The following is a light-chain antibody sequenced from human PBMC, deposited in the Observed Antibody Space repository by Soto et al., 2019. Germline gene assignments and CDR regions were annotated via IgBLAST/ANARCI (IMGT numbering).Light chain of an antibody. V-gene: IGKV3-20*01. CDR2: GAS. CDR1: ESVSSSY. Sequence: EIVLTQSPGTLSLSPGERATLSCRASESVSSSYLAWYQQKPGQAPRLLIFGASSMATGTPDRFSGSGSGTDFTLTISRLEPEDFAVYYCQQYGSSPPWTFGQGTEVEIK. CDR3: QQYGSSPPWT. J-gene: IGKJ1*01.